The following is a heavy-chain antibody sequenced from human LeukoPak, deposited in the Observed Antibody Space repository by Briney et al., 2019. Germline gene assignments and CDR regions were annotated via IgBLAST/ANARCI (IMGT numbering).Heavy chain of an antibody. D-gene: IGHD3-22*01. CDR2: SVSDGSDT. V-gene: IGHV3-74*03. CDR1: GFTFSADW. J-gene: IGHJ4*02. Sequence: GGSLRLSCAASGFTFSADWMHWVRQAPGKGLVWVARSVSDGSDTTYADSVRGRFTISRDNAKNSLYLQMNSLRDEDTGVYYCARDPWDDVSGFSGDYWGQGTLVTVSS. CDR3: ARDPWDDVSGFSGDY.